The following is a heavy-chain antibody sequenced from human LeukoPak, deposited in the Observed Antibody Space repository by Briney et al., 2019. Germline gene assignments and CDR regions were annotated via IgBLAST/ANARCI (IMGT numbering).Heavy chain of an antibody. V-gene: IGHV4-61*01. CDR2: IYYTGST. D-gene: IGHD1-26*01. Sequence: SETLSLTCTVSGGSVSSGSYHWSWIRQPPGKGLEWIGYIYYTGSTNYNPSLKSRVTMSVDTSKNQFSLKLSSVTAADTAVYYCARNGGSYTFDIWGQGTLVTVSS. CDR3: ARNGGSYTFDI. J-gene: IGHJ3*02. CDR1: GGSVSSGSYH.